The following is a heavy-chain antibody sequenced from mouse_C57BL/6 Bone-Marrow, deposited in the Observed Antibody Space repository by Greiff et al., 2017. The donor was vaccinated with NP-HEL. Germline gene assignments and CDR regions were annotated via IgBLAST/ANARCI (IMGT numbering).Heavy chain of an antibody. J-gene: IGHJ4*01. CDR2: INPNNGGT. V-gene: IGHV1-26*01. Sequence: EVQLQQSGPELVKPGASVKISCKASGYTFTDYYMNWVKRSHGKSLEWIGDINPNNGGTSYNQKFKGKATLTVDKSSSTAYMELRSLTSEDSAVYYCARYDGGVYGNYDAMDYWGQGTSVTVSS. CDR1: GYTFTDYY. CDR3: ARYDGGVYGNYDAMDY. D-gene: IGHD2-1*01.